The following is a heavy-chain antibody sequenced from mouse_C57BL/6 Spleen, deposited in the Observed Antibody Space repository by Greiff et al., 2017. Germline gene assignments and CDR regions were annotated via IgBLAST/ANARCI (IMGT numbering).Heavy chain of an antibody. CDR3: ARDGLRSGWYFDV. CDR1: GFTFSSYA. J-gene: IGHJ1*03. Sequence: DVHLVESGGGLVKPGGSLKLSCAASGFTFSSYAMSWVRQTPEKRLEWVATISDGGSYTYYPDNVKDRFTISRDNAKNNLYLQMSHLKSEDTAMYYCARDGLRSGWYFDVWGTGTTVTVSS. CDR2: ISDGGSYT. V-gene: IGHV5-4*01. D-gene: IGHD1-1*01.